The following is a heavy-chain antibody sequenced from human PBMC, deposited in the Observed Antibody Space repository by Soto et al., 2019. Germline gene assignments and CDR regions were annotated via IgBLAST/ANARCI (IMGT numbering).Heavy chain of an antibody. CDR2: MNPNSGNT. CDR1: GYTFGNND. Sequence: ASVKVSCKASGYTFGNNDISWVRQATGQGLEWMGWMNPNSGNTGYAQKFQGRVSMTRNTSITTAYLELSSLRSDDTAIYYCARMATSGTLNWFDPLGQGTLVTVSP. V-gene: IGHV1-8*01. CDR3: ARMATSGTLNWFDP. J-gene: IGHJ5*02.